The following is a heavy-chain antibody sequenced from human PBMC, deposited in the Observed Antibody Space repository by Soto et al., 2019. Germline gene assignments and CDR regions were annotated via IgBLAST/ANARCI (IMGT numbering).Heavy chain of an antibody. CDR1: GFTFSSHA. V-gene: IGHV3-23*01. Sequence: EVQLLESGGGLVQPGGSLRLSCAASGFTFSSHAMSWVRQAPGKGLEWVSAISGSGGSTYYADSVKGRFTISRDNSKNTLYLQMNSLRAEDTAVYYCAKDVDDILTGYYMWVNGMDVWGQGTTVTVSS. CDR2: ISGSGGST. D-gene: IGHD3-9*01. J-gene: IGHJ6*02. CDR3: AKDVDDILTGYYMWVNGMDV.